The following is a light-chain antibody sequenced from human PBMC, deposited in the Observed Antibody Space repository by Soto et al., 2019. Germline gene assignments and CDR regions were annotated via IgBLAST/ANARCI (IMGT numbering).Light chain of an antibody. J-gene: IGKJ4*01. CDR3: QQYGSSPRVT. V-gene: IGKV3-20*01. CDR2: GAS. CDR1: QSVSSSY. Sequence: EIVLTQSPGTLSLSPGERATLSCRASQSVSSSYLAWYQQKPGQAPRLLIYGASSRATGIPDRFSGSGSATDFTLTISRLEPEDVAVYYCQQYGSSPRVTFGGGTKVEIK.